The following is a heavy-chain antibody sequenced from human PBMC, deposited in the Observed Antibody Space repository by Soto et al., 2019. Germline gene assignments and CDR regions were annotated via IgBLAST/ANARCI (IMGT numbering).Heavy chain of an antibody. CDR3: ARPTTVTRVAAFDI. CDR2: IYYSGST. J-gene: IGHJ3*02. CDR1: GGSISSYY. D-gene: IGHD4-17*01. V-gene: IGHV4-59*08. Sequence: QVQLQESGPGLVKPSETLSLTCTVSGGSISSYYWSWIRQPPGKGLEWIGYIYYSGSTNYNPSLKSRVTISVDTSKNQFSLKLSSVTAADTAVYYCARPTTVTRVAAFDIWGQGTMVTVSS.